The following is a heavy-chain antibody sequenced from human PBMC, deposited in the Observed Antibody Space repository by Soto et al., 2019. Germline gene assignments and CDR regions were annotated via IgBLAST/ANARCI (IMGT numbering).Heavy chain of an antibody. J-gene: IGHJ6*02. D-gene: IGHD5-18*01. CDR3: ERIGYSYGYYYYGMDV. V-gene: IGHV6-1*01. Sequence: SQTLSLTCAISGDSVSSNSAAWNWIRQSPSRGLEWLGRTYYRSKWYNDYAVSVKSRITINPDTSKNQFSLQLNSVTPEDTAVYYCERIGYSYGYYYYGMDVWGQGTKVTVSS. CDR1: GDSVSSNSAA. CDR2: TYYRSKWYN.